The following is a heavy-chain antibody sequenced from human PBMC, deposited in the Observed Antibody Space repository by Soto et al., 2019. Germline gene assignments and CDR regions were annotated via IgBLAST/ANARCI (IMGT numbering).Heavy chain of an antibody. CDR2: TKQDGSEK. V-gene: IGHV3-7*03. D-gene: IGHD3-3*01. CDR3: ARDDDFWSGYYKGKNDAFDI. CDR1: GFTFSSYW. Sequence: PGGSLRLSCAASGFTFSSYWMSWVRQAPGKGLEWVANTKQDGSEKYYVDSVKGRFTISRDNAKNSLYLQMNSLRAEDTAVYYCARDDDFWSGYYKGKNDAFDIWGQGTMVTVSS. J-gene: IGHJ3*02.